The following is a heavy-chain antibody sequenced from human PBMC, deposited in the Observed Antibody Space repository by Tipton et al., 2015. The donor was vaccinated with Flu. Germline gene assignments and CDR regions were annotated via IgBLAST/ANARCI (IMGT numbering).Heavy chain of an antibody. CDR3: ARDKDDWNAPVDYFYYYGMDV. CDR2: IYYTGNT. CDR1: GGPISSYY. J-gene: IGHJ6*02. V-gene: IGHV4-59*12. Sequence: TLSLTCTVSGGPISSYYWNWIRQSPGKGLEWIGNIYYTGNTKYNPLFKSRVTISVDTSMNQFSLRLTSVTPADAAVYYCARDKDDWNAPVDYFYYYGMDVWGQGTTVAVSS. D-gene: IGHD1-1*01.